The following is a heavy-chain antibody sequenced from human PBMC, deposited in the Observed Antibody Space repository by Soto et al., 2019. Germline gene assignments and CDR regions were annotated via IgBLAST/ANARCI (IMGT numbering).Heavy chain of an antibody. CDR1: GFTFSSYP. CDR3: AKGGEDYDFWSGYMTVTGIDF. Sequence: GGSLRLSCAASGFTFSSYPMNWVRQAPGKGLEWVSGISGSGGSTYYADSVKGRSTISRDNSKNTLYLQMNSLRAEDTAIYYCAKGGEDYDFWSGYMTVTGIDFWGQGTPVTVSS. J-gene: IGHJ4*02. CDR2: ISGSGGST. D-gene: IGHD3-3*01. V-gene: IGHV3-23*01.